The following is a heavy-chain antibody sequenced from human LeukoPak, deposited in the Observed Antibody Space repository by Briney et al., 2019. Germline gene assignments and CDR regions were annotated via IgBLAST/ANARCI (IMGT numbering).Heavy chain of an antibody. CDR1: GFTFRYDG. CDR3: ARDSSGRSEFEY. Sequence: GGSLRLSCAASGFTFRYDGMDWGRQAPGKGLEWVSYISSSGSEKYYADSVKGRFTISRDNAKYSLYLQMNSLTEEDTTVYYCARDSSGRSEFEYWGQGTVVTVSS. CDR2: ISSSGSEK. J-gene: IGHJ4*02. D-gene: IGHD6-19*01. V-gene: IGHV3-48*02.